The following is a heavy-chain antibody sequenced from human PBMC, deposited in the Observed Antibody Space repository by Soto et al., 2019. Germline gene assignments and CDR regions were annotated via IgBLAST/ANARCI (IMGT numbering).Heavy chain of an antibody. CDR1: GGTFNTYA. CDR3: TRSIGSGGVIGGFDY. V-gene: IGHV1-69*01. CDR2: IIPMFDTP. D-gene: IGHD3-16*02. J-gene: IGHJ4*02. Sequence: QVQLVQSETEVKKPGSAVKVSCKASGGTFNTYAMNWVRQAPGQGLEWMGGIIPMFDTPRYAQKFPGRVTITVDESTTTAYMELSSLRSDDTAVYYCTRSIGSGGVIGGFDYWGQGTLVTVSS.